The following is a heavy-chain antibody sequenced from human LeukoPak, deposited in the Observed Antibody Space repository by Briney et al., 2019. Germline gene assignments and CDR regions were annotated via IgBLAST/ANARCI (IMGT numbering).Heavy chain of an antibody. CDR2: INHCGST. V-gene: IGHV4-34*01. J-gene: IGHJ5*02. CDR3: AREGQQLVVNWFDP. D-gene: IGHD6-13*01. CDR1: GGSFSGYY. Sequence: PSETLSLTCAVYGGSFSGYYWSWLRQPPGKGLEWIGEINHCGSTNYNPSLKSRVTISVDTSKNQFSLKLSSVTAADTAVYYCAREGQQLVVNWFDPWGQGTLVTVSS.